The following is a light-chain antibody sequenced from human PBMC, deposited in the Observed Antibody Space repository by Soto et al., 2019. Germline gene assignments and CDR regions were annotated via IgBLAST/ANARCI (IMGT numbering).Light chain of an antibody. J-gene: IGKJ4*01. Sequence: EIVLTQSPGTLSLSPGERAALSCRASQSLSSSFLAWYQQKPGQAPRLLIYGASSRATGIPDRFSGSGSGAVFTLTISRLEPEDFAVYYCQQYDTSPLTFGGGTKVDIK. CDR1: QSLSSSF. CDR2: GAS. CDR3: QQYDTSPLT. V-gene: IGKV3-20*01.